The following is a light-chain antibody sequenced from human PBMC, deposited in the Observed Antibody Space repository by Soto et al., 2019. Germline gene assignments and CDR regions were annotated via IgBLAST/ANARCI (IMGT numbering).Light chain of an antibody. V-gene: IGKV3-20*01. CDR2: DAS. Sequence: EIVLTQSPGTLSSSPGETATLSCRASQSVRSNSLAWYQQKPGQAPRLLIYDASSRATGIPDRFSGSGSDPDFTLTISRLEPEDFAVYYCQQYAGSPRTFGQGTKLEIK. CDR3: QQYAGSPRT. CDR1: QSVRSNS. J-gene: IGKJ2*01.